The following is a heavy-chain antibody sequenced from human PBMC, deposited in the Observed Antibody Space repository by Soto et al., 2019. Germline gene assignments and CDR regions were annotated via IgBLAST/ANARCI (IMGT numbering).Heavy chain of an antibody. D-gene: IGHD1-26*01. V-gene: IGHV3-30*18. CDR1: GFTFSSYG. CDR2: ISYDGSNK. CDR3: AKDSGSYPPNYYGMDV. J-gene: IGHJ6*02. Sequence: GWSLRLSCAASGFTFSSYGMHCVRQAPGKGLEWVAVISYDGSNKYYADSVKGRFTISRDNSKNTLYLQMNSLRAEDTAVYYCAKDSGSYPPNYYGMDVWGQGTTVTVSS.